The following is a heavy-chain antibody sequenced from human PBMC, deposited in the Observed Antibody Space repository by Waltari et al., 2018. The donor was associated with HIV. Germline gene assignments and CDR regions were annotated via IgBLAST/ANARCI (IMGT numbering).Heavy chain of an antibody. CDR3: ARESGYSSSWMYRWFDP. CDR1: GYTFNGYY. Sequence: QVQWVQSGAEVKKTGASVKASCTASGYTFNGYYMHWLRQAPGQGLESMGRINPNSGATKYAQNFQGRVTMTSDTSISTAYMELNRLTSDDTAVYYCARESGYSSSWMYRWFDPWGQGTLVTVSS. D-gene: IGHD6-13*01. CDR2: INPNSGAT. J-gene: IGHJ5*02. V-gene: IGHV1-2*06.